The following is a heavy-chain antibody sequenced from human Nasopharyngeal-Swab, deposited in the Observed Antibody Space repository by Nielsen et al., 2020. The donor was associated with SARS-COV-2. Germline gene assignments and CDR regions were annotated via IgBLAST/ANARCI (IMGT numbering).Heavy chain of an antibody. Sequence: GGSLRLSCAASGFTFDDYAMHWVRQAPGKGLEGVSLISGDGGSTYYADSVKGRFTISRDNSKNSLYLQMNSLRTEDTALYYCAKDIGIYYYMDVWGKGTTVTVSS. V-gene: IGHV3-43*02. CDR1: GFTFDDYA. CDR2: ISGDGGST. D-gene: IGHD3-3*02. CDR3: AKDIGIYYYMDV. J-gene: IGHJ6*03.